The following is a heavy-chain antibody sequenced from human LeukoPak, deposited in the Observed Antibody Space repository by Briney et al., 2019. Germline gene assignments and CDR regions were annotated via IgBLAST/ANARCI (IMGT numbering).Heavy chain of an antibody. CDR1: GGSFSGYY. D-gene: IGHD3-10*01. J-gene: IGHJ5*02. Sequence: PSETLSLTCAVYGGSFSGYYWSWIRQPPGKGLEWIGEINHSGSTNYNPSLKSRVTISVDTSKNQFSLKLSSVAAADTAVYYCARKLGVIIIISRRFWFDPWGQGTLVTVSS. CDR3: ARKLGVIIIISRRFWFDP. V-gene: IGHV4-34*01. CDR2: INHSGST.